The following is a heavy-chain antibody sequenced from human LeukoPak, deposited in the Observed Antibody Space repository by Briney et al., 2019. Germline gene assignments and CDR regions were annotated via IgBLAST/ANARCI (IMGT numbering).Heavy chain of an antibody. D-gene: IGHD1-20*01. CDR2: INHSGGAI. Sequence: PGGSLRLSCAASGFTFIDYNMSWIRQAPGKGLEWLSYINHSGGAIYYADSVRGRFTISMDNAKKSLYLQMNSLNAEATAVYYCSSYNWKDFAVDYWGQGTLVTVSS. J-gene: IGHJ4*02. V-gene: IGHV3-11*04. CDR3: SSYNWKDFAVDY. CDR1: GFTFIDYN.